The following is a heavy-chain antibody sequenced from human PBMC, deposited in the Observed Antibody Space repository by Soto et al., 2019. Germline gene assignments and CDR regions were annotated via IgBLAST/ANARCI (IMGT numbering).Heavy chain of an antibody. CDR1: GFTFDDYG. CDR2: INWNGDST. D-gene: IGHD2-2*01. J-gene: IGHJ5*02. V-gene: IGHV3-20*04. Sequence: EVQLVESGGGVVRPGGSLRLSCVASGFTFDDYGMIWVRQAPGKGLEWVSGINWNGDSTGYVDSVKGRFTISRDNAKNSLYLKMNSLRAEDTALYYCARTHGPGSSWFDLWGQGTLVTVSS. CDR3: ARTHGPGSSWFDL.